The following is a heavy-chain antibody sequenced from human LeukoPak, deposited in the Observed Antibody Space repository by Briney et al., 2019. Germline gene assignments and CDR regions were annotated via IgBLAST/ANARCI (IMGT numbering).Heavy chain of an antibody. CDR2: IYYSGST. CDR3: ARVKAIAAAGNYFDY. D-gene: IGHD6-13*01. J-gene: IGHJ4*02. V-gene: IGHV4-59*01. Sequence: SETLSLTCAVYGGSFSGYYWSWIRQPPGKGLEWIGYIYYSGSTNYNPSLKSRVTISVDTSKNQFSLKPSSVTAADTAVYYCARVKAIAAAGNYFDYWGQGTLVTVSS. CDR1: GGSFSGYY.